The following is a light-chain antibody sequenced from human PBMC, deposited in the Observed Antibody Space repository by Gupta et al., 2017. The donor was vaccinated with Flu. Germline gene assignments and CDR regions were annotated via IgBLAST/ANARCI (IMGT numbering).Light chain of an antibody. V-gene: IGLV2-14*01. CDR1: SSGLGGYNY. CDR3: SAYTSSSTVV. J-gene: IGLJ2*01. Sequence: QSGLTQPASVSGSPGQSITIPCTGTSSGLGGYNYVTWSQQHPGKAPNIMIDEVSNRPSGFSNRFAGSKSGNTASLTISGLQAEDEADYYCSAYTSSSTVVFGGGTKLTVL. CDR2: EVS.